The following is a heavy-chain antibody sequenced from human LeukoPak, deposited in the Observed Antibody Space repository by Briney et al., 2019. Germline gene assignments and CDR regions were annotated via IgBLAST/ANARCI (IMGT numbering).Heavy chain of an antibody. J-gene: IGHJ4*02. CDR2: INSSRGNI. V-gene: IGHV3-21*01. Sequence: PGGSLRLSCAASGFTFSSYSMNWVRQATGMGLEWVSSINSSRGNIYYADSVKGRFTISRDNAKNSLYLQMNSLRAEDTAVYYCSRGGSSSGDGLDYWGQGTLVTVSS. CDR3: SRGGSSSGDGLDY. CDR1: GFTFSSYS. D-gene: IGHD6-6*01.